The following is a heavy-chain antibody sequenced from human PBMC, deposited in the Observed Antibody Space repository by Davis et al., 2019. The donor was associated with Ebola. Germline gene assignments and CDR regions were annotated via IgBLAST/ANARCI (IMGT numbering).Heavy chain of an antibody. Sequence: ASVKVSCKASSYTFTSYGISWVRQAPGQGLEWMGWISAYNGNTNYAQKLQGRVTITADESTSTAYMELSSLRSEDTAVYYCASGLVRGESYWYFDLWGRGTLVTVSS. CDR2: ISAYNGNT. CDR3: ASGLVRGESYWYFDL. J-gene: IGHJ2*01. V-gene: IGHV1-18*01. D-gene: IGHD6-6*01. CDR1: SYTFTSYG.